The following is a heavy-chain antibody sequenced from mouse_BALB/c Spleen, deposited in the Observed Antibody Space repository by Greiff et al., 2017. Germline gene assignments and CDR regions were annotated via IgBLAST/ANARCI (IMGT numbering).Heavy chain of an antibody. V-gene: IGHV5-17*02. CDR1: GFTFSSFG. CDR2: ISSGSSTI. Sequence: DVQLVESGGGLVQPGGSRKLSCAASGFTFSSFGMHWVRQAPEKGLEWVAYISSGSSTIYYADTVKGRFTISRDNPKNTLFLQMTSLRSEDTAMYYCATGGEFYFDYWGQGTTLTVSS. J-gene: IGHJ2*01. D-gene: IGHD4-1*01. CDR3: ATGGEFYFDY.